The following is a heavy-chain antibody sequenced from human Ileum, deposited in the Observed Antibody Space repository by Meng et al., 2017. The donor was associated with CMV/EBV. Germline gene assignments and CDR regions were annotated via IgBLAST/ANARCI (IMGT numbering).Heavy chain of an antibody. CDR3: ARDPLNDYNNI. V-gene: IGHV4-59*01. CDR1: GGPISSYY. D-gene: IGHD4-11*01. CDR2: IYYSGST. Sequence: ESLKISCTVSGGPISSYYWSWIRQPPGKGLEWIGYIYYSGSTNYNPSLKSRVTISVDTSKNQFPLKLSSVTAADTAVYYCARDPLNDYNNIWGQGTLVTVSS. J-gene: IGHJ4*02.